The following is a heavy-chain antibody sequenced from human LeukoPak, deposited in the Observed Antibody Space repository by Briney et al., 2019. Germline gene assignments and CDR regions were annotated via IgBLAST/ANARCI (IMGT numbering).Heavy chain of an antibody. Sequence: GGSLRLSCAASGFTFSRYAMSWVRQAPGKGLEWVSAISGSGGSTYYADSVKGRFTISRDNSKNTLYLQMNSLRAEDTAVYYCAKAGEGYSYGYGNFDYWGQGTLVTVSS. J-gene: IGHJ4*02. V-gene: IGHV3-23*01. D-gene: IGHD5-18*01. CDR2: ISGSGGST. CDR3: AKAGEGYSYGYGNFDY. CDR1: GFTFSRYA.